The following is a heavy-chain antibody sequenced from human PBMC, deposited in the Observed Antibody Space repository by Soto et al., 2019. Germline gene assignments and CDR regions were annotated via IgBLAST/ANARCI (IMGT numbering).Heavy chain of an antibody. Sequence: EVQLVESGGGLVQPGGSLRLSCAASGFTFSSYDMHWVRQATGEGLEWVSRIGTAGDTYYPGSVKGRFTISRENAKNSLYLQMNSLRAGGTAVYYCARVGRLRFFDYWGQGILVTVSS. J-gene: IGHJ4*02. CDR2: IGTAGDT. CDR1: GFTFSSYD. D-gene: IGHD5-12*01. CDR3: ARVGRLRFFDY. V-gene: IGHV3-13*04.